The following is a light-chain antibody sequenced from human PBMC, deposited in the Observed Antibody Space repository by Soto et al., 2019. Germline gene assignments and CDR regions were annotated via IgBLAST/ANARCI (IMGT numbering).Light chain of an antibody. CDR1: SSGVGGDNY. V-gene: IGLV2-8*01. CDR2: EVS. J-gene: IGLJ2*01. Sequence: QSALTQPPSASGSPGQSVTISCTGTSSGVGGDNYVSWYQQHPGKAPKLMIYEVSKRPSGVPDRFSGSRSGNTASLTVSGLQAGDEANYYCVSYAGSNNLIFGGGTKLTVL. CDR3: VSYAGSNNLI.